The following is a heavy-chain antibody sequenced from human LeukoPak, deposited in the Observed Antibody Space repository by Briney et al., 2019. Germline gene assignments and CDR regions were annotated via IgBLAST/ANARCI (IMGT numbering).Heavy chain of an antibody. J-gene: IGHJ4*02. CDR3: ARTNLDCKNGVCYDY. D-gene: IGHD2-8*01. CDR1: GYTFPTSG. CDR2: ISVYNHNT. V-gene: IGHV1-18*01. Sequence: ASVTVSCTASGYTFPTSGISWVRQAPGQGLEWMGWISVYNHNTNYAQKFQGRVTVTTDTSTRTAYMALRSLRSDDTAVYYCARTNLDCKNGVCYDYWGQGTLVTVSS.